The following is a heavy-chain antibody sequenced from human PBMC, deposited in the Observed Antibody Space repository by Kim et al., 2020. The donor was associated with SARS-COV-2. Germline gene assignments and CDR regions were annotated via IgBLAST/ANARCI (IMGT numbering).Heavy chain of an antibody. CDR3: ARALGCCSGGSCY. CDR1: GFTFSSYE. D-gene: IGHD2-15*01. V-gene: IGHV3-48*03. J-gene: IGHJ4*02. Sequence: GGSLRLSCAASGFTFSSYEMNWVRQAPGKGLEWVSYISSSGSTIYYADSVKGRFTISRDNAKNSLYLQMNSLRAEDTAVYYCARALGCCSGGSCYSGQGTLVSLSS. CDR2: ISSSGSTI.